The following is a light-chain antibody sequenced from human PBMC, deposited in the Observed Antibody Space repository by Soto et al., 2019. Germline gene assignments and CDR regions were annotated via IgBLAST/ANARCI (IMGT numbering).Light chain of an antibody. CDR2: AVN. CDR3: CSYAGSFTWV. Sequence: QSALTQPRSVSGSPGQSVTISCTGTSSDVGDYNYVSWYQQQPGKAPKLLIYAVNMRPSGVPDRFSGSKSGNTASPTITGLQAEDEAEYSCCSYAGSFTWVFGGGTKLFVL. V-gene: IGLV2-11*01. J-gene: IGLJ3*02. CDR1: SSDVGDYNY.